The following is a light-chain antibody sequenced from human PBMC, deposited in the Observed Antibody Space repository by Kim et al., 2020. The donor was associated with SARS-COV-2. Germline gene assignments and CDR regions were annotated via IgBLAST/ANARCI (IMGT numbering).Light chain of an antibody. V-gene: IGLV1-40*01. CDR2: DKG. CDR3: QSYDNSLSGYV. CDR1: SSNIWAGYD. Sequence: QSVLTQPPSVSGAPGQRVTISCTGSSSNIWAGYDVHWYQQVPGTAPKLLIYDKGDRTSGVPDRFSGSKSGTSASLAITGLQAEDEADYYCQSYDNSLSGYVFGSGTKVNVL. J-gene: IGLJ1*01.